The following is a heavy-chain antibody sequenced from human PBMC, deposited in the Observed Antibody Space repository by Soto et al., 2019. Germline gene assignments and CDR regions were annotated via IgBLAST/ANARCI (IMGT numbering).Heavy chain of an antibody. CDR3: ARDDVLFDGGRCYGVPLDF. Sequence: GGSLRLSCAASGFTVSSKYMSWVRQAPGKGLEWVSLIQSGGPTYYADSVKGRFTISRDTSENTLHLQMDSLRAEDTAVYYCARDDVLFDGGRCYGVPLDFWGKGTTVTVSS. D-gene: IGHD2-15*01. CDR2: IQSGGPT. V-gene: IGHV3-66*01. J-gene: IGHJ6*04. CDR1: GFTVSSKY.